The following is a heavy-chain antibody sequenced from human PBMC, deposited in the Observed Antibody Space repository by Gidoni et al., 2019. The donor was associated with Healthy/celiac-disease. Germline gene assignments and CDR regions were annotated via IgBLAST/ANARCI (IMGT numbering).Heavy chain of an antibody. CDR2: VNHSGST. V-gene: IGHV4-34*01. D-gene: IGHD4-17*01. J-gene: IGHJ6*02. CDR1: GGSFRGYY. Sequence: QGQLQQWGAGLLKPSETLSRTCAVYGGSFRGYYWSVIRQPPGKGLEWFGEVNHSGSTNYNPSLKSRVNLSLDMSKNQFSLKLSSVNAAETAVYYCAKYGDYRYYYYYGMDAWGQGTTVTVSS. CDR3: AKYGDYRYYYYYGMDA.